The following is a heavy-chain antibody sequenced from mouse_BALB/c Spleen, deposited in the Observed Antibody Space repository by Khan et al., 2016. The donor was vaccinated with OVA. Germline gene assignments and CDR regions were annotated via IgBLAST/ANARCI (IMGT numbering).Heavy chain of an antibody. Sequence: VQLKESGPGLVKPSQSLSLTCTVTGYSITSDYAWNWIRQFPGNKLELMGYIRYSGSTNYNPSLKSRISITRDTSKNQLFLQLNSVTTEDTATYYCARDGYRYNYAMDYWGQGTSVTVSS. CDR2: IRYSGST. J-gene: IGHJ4*01. V-gene: IGHV3-2*02. CDR3: ARDGYRYNYAMDY. D-gene: IGHD2-3*01. CDR1: GYSITSDYA.